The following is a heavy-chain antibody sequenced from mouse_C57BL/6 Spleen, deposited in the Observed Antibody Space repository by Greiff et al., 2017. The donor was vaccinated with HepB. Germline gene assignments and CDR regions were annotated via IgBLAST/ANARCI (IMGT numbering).Heavy chain of an antibody. D-gene: IGHD2-5*01. Sequence: EVQLVESEGGLVQPGSSMKLSCTASGFTFSDYYMAWVRQVPEKGLEWVANINYDGSSTYYLDSLKSRFIISRDNAKNILYLQMSSLKSEDTATYYCARGAYYSNYYFDYWGQGTTLTVSS. CDR1: GFTFSDYY. J-gene: IGHJ2*01. CDR2: INYDGSST. CDR3: ARGAYYSNYYFDY. V-gene: IGHV5-16*01.